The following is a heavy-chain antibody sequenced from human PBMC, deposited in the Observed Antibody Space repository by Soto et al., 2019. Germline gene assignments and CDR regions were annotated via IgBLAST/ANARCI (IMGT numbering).Heavy chain of an antibody. Sequence: GGSLRLSCAASGFTFSNAWMSWVRQAPGKGLEWVGRIKSKTDGGTTDYAAPVKGRFTISRDDSKNTLYLQMNSLKTEDTAVYYCTTEPFYGDYGYYYYYMDVWGKGTTVTVSS. CDR1: GFTFSNAW. D-gene: IGHD4-17*01. J-gene: IGHJ6*03. CDR3: TTEPFYGDYGYYYYYMDV. CDR2: IKSKTDGGTT. V-gene: IGHV3-15*01.